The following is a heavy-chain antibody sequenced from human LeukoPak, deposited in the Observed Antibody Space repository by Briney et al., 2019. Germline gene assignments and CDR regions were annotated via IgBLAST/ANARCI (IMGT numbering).Heavy chain of an antibody. D-gene: IGHD1-1*01. Sequence: GGSLRLSCAASGFTFSSYGMHWVRQAPGKGLEWVAFIRYDGSNKYCADSVKGRFTISRDNSKNTLYLQMNSLRAEDTAVYYCAKHKNWDDPTFDYWGQGTLVTVSS. J-gene: IGHJ4*02. CDR2: IRYDGSNK. V-gene: IGHV3-30*02. CDR3: AKHKNWDDPTFDY. CDR1: GFTFSSYG.